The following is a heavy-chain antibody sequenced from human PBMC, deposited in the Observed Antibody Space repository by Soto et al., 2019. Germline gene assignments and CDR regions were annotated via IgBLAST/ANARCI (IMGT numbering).Heavy chain of an antibody. V-gene: IGHV1-2*02. CDR3: ARGKGMGYSYGSASDY. CDR1: GYTFTGYY. D-gene: IGHD5-18*01. CDR2: INPNSGGT. J-gene: IGHJ4*02. Sequence: EASVKVSCKASGYTFTGYYMHWVRQAPGQGLEWMGWINPNSGGTNYAQKFQGRVTMTRDTSISTAYMELSRLRSDDTAVYYCARGKGMGYSYGSASDYWGQGTLVTVSS.